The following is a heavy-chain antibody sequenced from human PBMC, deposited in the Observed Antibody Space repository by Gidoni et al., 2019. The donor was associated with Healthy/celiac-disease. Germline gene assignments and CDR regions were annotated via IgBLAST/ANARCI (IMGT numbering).Heavy chain of an antibody. Sequence: EVQLVESGGGLVKPGRSLRLSGTASGFTLGEYAMSWFSQAPGKGLEWVGFIRSKAYGGTTEYAASVKGRFTISRDDSKSIAYLQMNSLKTEDTAVYYCTREVVVPAAIEGTFDYYGMDVWGQGTTVTVSS. J-gene: IGHJ6*02. D-gene: IGHD2-2*02. CDR3: TREVVVPAAIEGTFDYYGMDV. CDR2: IRSKAYGGTT. CDR1: GFTLGEYA. V-gene: IGHV3-49*05.